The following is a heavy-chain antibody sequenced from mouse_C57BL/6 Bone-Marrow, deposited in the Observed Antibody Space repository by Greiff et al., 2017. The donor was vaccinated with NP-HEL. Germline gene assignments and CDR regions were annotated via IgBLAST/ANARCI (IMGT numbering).Heavy chain of an antibody. CDR3: TTPAYYFDY. V-gene: IGHV14-4*01. J-gene: IGHJ2*01. CDR1: GFNIKDDY. CDR2: IDPENGDT. D-gene: IGHD1-2*01. Sequence: EVKVEESGAELVRPGASVKLSCTASGFNIKDDYMHWVKQRPEQGLEWIGWIDPENGDTEYASKFQGKATITADTSSNTAYLQLSSLTSEDTAVYYCTTPAYYFDYWGQGTTLTVSS.